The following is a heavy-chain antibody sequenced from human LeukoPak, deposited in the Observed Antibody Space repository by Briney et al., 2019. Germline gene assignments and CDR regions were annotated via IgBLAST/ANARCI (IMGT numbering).Heavy chain of an antibody. CDR2: YRNKANSFTT. D-gene: IGHD4-17*01. V-gene: IGHV3-72*01. CDR3: ARTNTVTRVDFDS. J-gene: IGHJ4*02. CDR1: GFNLSDHY. Sequence: GGSLRLSCATSGFNLSDHYIDWVRQAPGRGLEWVARYRNKANSFTTEHAASVKGRFTFSRDDSKNTLHLHLSSLKTEDTAVYYCARTNTVTRVDFDSWGQGILVTVSS.